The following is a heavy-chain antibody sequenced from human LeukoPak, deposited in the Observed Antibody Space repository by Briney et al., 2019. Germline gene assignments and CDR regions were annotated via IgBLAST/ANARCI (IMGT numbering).Heavy chain of an antibody. Sequence: SQTLSLTCAVYGGSFSGYYWSWISQPPGKGLEWSGEINHSGSTNYNPSLKSRVTISVDTSKNQFSLKLSSVTAADTAVYYCARGDGDYTQYYFDYWGQGTLVTVSS. CDR3: ARGDGDYTQYYFDY. D-gene: IGHD4-17*01. CDR2: INHSGST. J-gene: IGHJ4*02. CDR1: GGSFSGYY. V-gene: IGHV4-34*01.